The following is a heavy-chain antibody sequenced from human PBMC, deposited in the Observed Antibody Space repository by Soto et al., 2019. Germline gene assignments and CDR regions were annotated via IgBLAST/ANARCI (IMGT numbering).Heavy chain of an antibody. CDR2: ISGSGGST. V-gene: IGHV3-23*01. CDR3: ARAMGWQLVHPHDAFDI. Sequence: SGGSLRLSCAASGFTFSSYAMSWVRQAPGKGLEWVSAISGSGGSTYYADSVKGRFTISRDNSKNTLYLQMNSLRAEDTAVYYCARAMGWQLVHPHDAFDIWGQGTMVTVSS. CDR1: GFTFSSYA. D-gene: IGHD6-6*01. J-gene: IGHJ3*02.